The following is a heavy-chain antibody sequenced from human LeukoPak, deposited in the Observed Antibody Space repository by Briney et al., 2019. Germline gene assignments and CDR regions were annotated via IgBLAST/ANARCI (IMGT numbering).Heavy chain of an antibody. V-gene: IGHV3-20*04. CDR1: GFTFSSYA. CDR3: ARASSSWYNNYYYYYMDV. D-gene: IGHD6-13*01. CDR2: INWNGGST. Sequence: PGGTLRLSCAVSGFTFSSYAMSWVRQAPGKGLEGVAGINWNGGSTGYADSVKGRFTISRDNAKNSLYLQMNSLRAEDTALYYCARASSSWYNNYYYYYMDVWGKGTTVTVSS. J-gene: IGHJ6*03.